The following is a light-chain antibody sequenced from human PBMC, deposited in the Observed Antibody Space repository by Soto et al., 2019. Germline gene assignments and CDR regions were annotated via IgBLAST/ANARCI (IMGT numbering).Light chain of an antibody. CDR2: HNN. CDR3: AAWDDSLNAVV. J-gene: IGLJ2*01. V-gene: IGLV1-44*01. Sequence: QSVLTQPPSASGTPGQRVTISCSGSNSNVGSNTVDWYQQLPGTAPKLLIYHNNQRPSGVPDRLSGSKSGTSASLAISGLQSEDEADYYCAAWDDSLNAVVFGGGTKFTVL. CDR1: NSNVGSNT.